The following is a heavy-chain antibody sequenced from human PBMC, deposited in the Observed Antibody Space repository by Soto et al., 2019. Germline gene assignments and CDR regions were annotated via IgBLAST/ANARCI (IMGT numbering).Heavy chain of an antibody. J-gene: IGHJ5*02. Sequence: QVQLVQSGARVRKPGSSVKVSCKASGGTFSSYTVNWVRQAPGHGLEWMGSIIPMSGFAHYAEKFQGKVTITADKSSNTVYMELSSLRIEDTAVFYCATTVVRGANWFDPWGQGTVVTVSS. CDR1: GGTFSSYT. V-gene: IGHV1-69*02. CDR3: ATTVVRGANWFDP. CDR2: IIPMSGFA. D-gene: IGHD3-10*01.